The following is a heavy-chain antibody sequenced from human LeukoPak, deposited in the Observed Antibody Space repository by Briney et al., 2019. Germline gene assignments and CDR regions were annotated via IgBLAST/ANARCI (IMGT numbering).Heavy chain of an antibody. J-gene: IGHJ4*02. D-gene: IGHD1-26*01. CDR1: GGSISSSSYY. Sequence: PSETLSLTCTVSGGSISSSSYYWGWIRQPPGKGLEWIGSIYYSGSTYYNPSLKSRVTVSVDTSKNQFSLKLSSVTAADTAVYYCARSWESGTPYYFDYWGQGTLVTVSS. CDR3: ARSWESGTPYYFDY. CDR2: IYYSGST. V-gene: IGHV4-39*07.